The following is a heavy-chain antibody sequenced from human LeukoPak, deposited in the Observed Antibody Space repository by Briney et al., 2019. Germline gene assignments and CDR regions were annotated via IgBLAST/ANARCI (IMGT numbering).Heavy chain of an antibody. CDR1: GGTFSSYA. Sequence: GASVTVSCKASGGTFSSYAISWVRQAPGQGLEWVGGIIPIFGTANYAQKFQGRVTITADESTSTAYMELSSLRPEDTAVYYCARVRNDFWSGYYLVDPWGQGTLVTVSS. J-gene: IGHJ5*02. CDR2: IIPIFGTA. CDR3: ARVRNDFWSGYYLVDP. D-gene: IGHD3-3*01. V-gene: IGHV1-69*13.